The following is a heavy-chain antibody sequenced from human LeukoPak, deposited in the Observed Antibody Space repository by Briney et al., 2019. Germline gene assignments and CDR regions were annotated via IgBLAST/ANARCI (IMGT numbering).Heavy chain of an antibody. D-gene: IGHD6-13*01. CDR1: GGSISSYY. CDR2: IYYSGST. J-gene: IGHJ4*02. Sequence: KTSETLSLTCTVSGGSISSYYWSWIRQPPGKGLEWIGYIYYSGSTNYNPSLKSRVTISVDTSKNQFSLKLSSVTAADTAVYYCARGEIAAAGIDYWGQGTLVTVSS. CDR3: ARGEIAAAGIDY. V-gene: IGHV4-59*01.